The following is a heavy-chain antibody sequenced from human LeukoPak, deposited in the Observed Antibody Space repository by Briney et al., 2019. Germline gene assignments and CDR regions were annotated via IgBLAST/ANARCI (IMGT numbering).Heavy chain of an antibody. CDR1: GYSFTSYG. J-gene: IGHJ4*02. CDR3: ARSRGGYSYGYGED. V-gene: IGHV1-18*01. D-gene: IGHD5-18*01. Sequence: GASVKVSCKASGYSFTSYGISWARQAPGQGLEWMGWISAYNGNTNYAQKLQDRVTMTTDTSTSTGYMELRSLTSDDTAVYYCARSRGGYSYGYGEDWGQGTLVTVSS. CDR2: ISAYNGNT.